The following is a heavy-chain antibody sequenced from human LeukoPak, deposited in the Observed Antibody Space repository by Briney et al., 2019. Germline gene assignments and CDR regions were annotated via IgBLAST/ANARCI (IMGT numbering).Heavy chain of an antibody. V-gene: IGHV4-31*03. CDR3: ARGDIVVVPAAAD. CDR2: IYYSGST. Sequence: SETLSLTCTVSVGSISSGGYYWSWIRQHPRKGLEWIGYIYYSGSTYYNPSLKSRATISVDTSKNQFSLKLSSVTAADTAVYYCARGDIVVVPAAADWGQGTLVTVSS. D-gene: IGHD2-2*01. J-gene: IGHJ4*02. CDR1: VGSISSGGYY.